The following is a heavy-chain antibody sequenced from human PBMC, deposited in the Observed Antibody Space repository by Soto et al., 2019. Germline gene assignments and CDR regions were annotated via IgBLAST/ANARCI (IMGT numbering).Heavy chain of an antibody. CDR2: IKDGGST. D-gene: IGHD5-12*01. CDR1: GGSLTGYY. V-gene: IGHV4-34*01. Sequence: QVHLQQWGAGLLKPSETLSLTCAVNGGSLTGYYWSWIRQPPGKGLEWIGEIKDGGSTNYSPSLRGRVTISADTSKNQCSLRLNSVTAADTAVYFCARGQEAIVATHWDQGALVTVSS. CDR3: ARGQEAIVATH. J-gene: IGHJ4*02.